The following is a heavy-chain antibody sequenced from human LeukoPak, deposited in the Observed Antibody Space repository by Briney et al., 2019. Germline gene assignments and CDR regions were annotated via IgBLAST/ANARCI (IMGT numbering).Heavy chain of an antibody. CDR2: IGSRVYGGTT. D-gene: IGHD6-13*01. V-gene: IGHV3-49*03. CDR1: GFTFGDYA. Sequence: QPGGSLRLSCTASGFTFGDYAMSWFRQAPGKGLEWVGFIGSRVYGGTTEYAASVKGRFTISRDDSESIAYLQMNSLKTEDTAVYYCTRRQQLVRGFDYWGQGTLVTVSS. CDR3: TRRQQLVRGFDY. J-gene: IGHJ4*02.